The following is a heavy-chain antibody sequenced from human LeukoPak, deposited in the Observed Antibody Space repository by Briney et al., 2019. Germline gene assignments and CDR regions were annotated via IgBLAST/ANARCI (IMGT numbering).Heavy chain of an antibody. CDR1: RRLFTSYT. Sequence: SVKPSCQTSRRLFTSYTINWVRQAPGQRLEWMGRIIPIVGTANYAQKYRGRVTITAATSTSTAYMEMRSLRSEDTTVYYCARVVGVAREHALDSWGQGTIIAIS. D-gene: IGHD2-15*01. J-gene: IGHJ3*02. CDR3: ARVVGVAREHALDS. CDR2: IIPIVGTA. V-gene: IGHV1-69*08.